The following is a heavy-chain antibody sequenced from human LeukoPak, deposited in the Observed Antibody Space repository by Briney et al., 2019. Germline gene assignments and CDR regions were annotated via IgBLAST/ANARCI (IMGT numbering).Heavy chain of an antibody. CDR3: ARGLLQFWNGYAADVFDI. CDR1: GYTLTSYE. CDR2: INTNSGNT. J-gene: IGHJ3*02. Sequence: VASVKVSCKASGYTLTSYEINWVRQATGQGLEWMGRINTNSGNTDYAQKFQGRVTMTRNSSIGTVYMELSSLKSEDTAVYYCARGLLQFWNGYAADVFDIWGQGTMVTVSS. V-gene: IGHV1-8*01. D-gene: IGHD3-3*01.